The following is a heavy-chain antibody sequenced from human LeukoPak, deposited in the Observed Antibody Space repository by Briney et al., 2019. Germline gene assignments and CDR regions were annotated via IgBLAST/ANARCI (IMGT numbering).Heavy chain of an antibody. CDR2: ISGSGGST. D-gene: IGHD3-9*01. CDR1: GFTFSSYA. V-gene: IGHV3-23*01. CDR3: AKDQGKKYYDILTGYDY. Sequence: GGSLRLSCAASGFTFSSYAMSWVRQAPGKGLEWVSAISGSGGSTYYADSVKGRFAISRDNSKNTLYLQMNSLKAEDTAVYYCAKDQGKKYYDILTGYDYWGQGTLVTVSS. J-gene: IGHJ4*02.